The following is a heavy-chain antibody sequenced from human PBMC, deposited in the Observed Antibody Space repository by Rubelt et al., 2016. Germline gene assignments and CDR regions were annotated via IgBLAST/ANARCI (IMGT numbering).Heavy chain of an antibody. V-gene: IGHV3-21*01. CDR1: GFTFSNYR. CDR2: ISSTSSYI. Sequence: GGGLVKPGGSLRLSCAASGFTFSNYRMTWVRQAPGKGLEWVSSISSTSSYIYYADSVTGRFTISRDNAKNSLYLQMNRLRDDDTAVYYCARTSSSSCDYWGQGTLVTVSS. CDR3: ARTSSSSCDY. D-gene: IGHD6-6*01. J-gene: IGHJ4*02.